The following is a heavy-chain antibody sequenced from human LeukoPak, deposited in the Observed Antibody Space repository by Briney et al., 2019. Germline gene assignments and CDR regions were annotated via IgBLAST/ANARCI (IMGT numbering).Heavy chain of an antibody. CDR2: INPNSGGT. V-gene: IGHV1-2*02. D-gene: IGHD4-23*01. Sequence: ASVKVSCKASGYTFTGYYMHWVRQAPGQGFEWMGWINPNSGGTNYAQKFQGRVTMTRDTSISTAYMELSRLRSDDTAVYYCARVGGGGTVVMSHWGQGTLVTVSS. CDR1: GYTFTGYY. J-gene: IGHJ4*02. CDR3: ARVGGGGTVVMSH.